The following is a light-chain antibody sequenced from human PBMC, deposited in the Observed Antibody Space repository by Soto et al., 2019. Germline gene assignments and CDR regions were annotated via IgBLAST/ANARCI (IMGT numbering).Light chain of an antibody. V-gene: IGKV3-20*01. J-gene: IGKJ4*01. CDR1: QSVSTNS. CDR3: QHYGRSPPLT. Sequence: EIVLTQSPGTLSLSPGERATLSCRASQSVSTNSLAWYQQKPGQTPRLLIFGASSRATGIPDRFSGSGSGTDFTLTISRLEPEDFAVYYCQHYGRSPPLTFGGGTKVEIK. CDR2: GAS.